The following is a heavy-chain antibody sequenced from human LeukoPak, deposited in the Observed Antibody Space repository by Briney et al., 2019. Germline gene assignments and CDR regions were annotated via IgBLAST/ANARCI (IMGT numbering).Heavy chain of an antibody. J-gene: IGHJ1*01. CDR2: IYYSGSS. Sequence: SETLSLTCTVSGGSISTYYWSWIRQPPGKGLEWIGYIYYSGSSNYNPSLKSRVTISVDTSKNQFSLKLSSVTAADTAVYYCARDDYETTTKGFHHWGQGTLVTVSS. D-gene: IGHD4/OR15-4a*01. V-gene: IGHV4-59*01. CDR1: GGSISTYY. CDR3: ARDDYETTTKGFHH.